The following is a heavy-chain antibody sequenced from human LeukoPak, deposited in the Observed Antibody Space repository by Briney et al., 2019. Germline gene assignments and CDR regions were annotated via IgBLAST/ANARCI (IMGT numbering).Heavy chain of an antibody. V-gene: IGHV4-38-2*02. CDR1: GYSISSGYY. CDR2: IYHSGCT. D-gene: IGHD3-3*01. CDR3: ARDGLYYDFWSGYSLDPKNWFDP. Sequence: PSETLSLTCTVSGYSISSGYYWGWIRQPPGKGLEWIGSIYHSGCTYYNPSLNSRVTLSVDTSKNQFSLKLSSVTAEDTAVYYCARDGLYYDFWSGYSLDPKNWFDPWGQGTLVTVSS. J-gene: IGHJ5*02.